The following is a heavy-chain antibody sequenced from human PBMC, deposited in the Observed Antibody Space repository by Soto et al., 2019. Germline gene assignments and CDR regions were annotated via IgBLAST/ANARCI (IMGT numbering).Heavy chain of an antibody. D-gene: IGHD6-6*01. CDR2: ISAYNGNT. CDR3: ARDEGIAARRGKYYYYGMDV. J-gene: IGHJ6*01. Sequence: ASVKVSCKASGYTFTSYGISWVRQAPGQGLEWMGWISAYNGNTNYAQKLQGRVTMTTDTSTSTAYMELRSLRSDDTAVYYCARDEGIAARRGKYYYYGMDVRGQGTTVTVP. CDR1: GYTFTSYG. V-gene: IGHV1-18*04.